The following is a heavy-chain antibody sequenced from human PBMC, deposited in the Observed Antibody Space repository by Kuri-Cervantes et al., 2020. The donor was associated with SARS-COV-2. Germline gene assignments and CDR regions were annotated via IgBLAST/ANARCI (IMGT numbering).Heavy chain of an antibody. D-gene: IGHD4-23*01. CDR2: IYYSGST. Sequence: SETLSLTCTVSGGSISSGGYYWSWIRQHPGKGLEWIGYIYYSGSTYYNPSLKSRVTISVDTSKNQFSLKLSSVTAADTAVYYCASSRDDYGGNHDYWGQGTLVTVSS. CDR3: ASSRDDYGGNHDY. CDR1: GGSISSGGYY. V-gene: IGHV4-31*03. J-gene: IGHJ4*02.